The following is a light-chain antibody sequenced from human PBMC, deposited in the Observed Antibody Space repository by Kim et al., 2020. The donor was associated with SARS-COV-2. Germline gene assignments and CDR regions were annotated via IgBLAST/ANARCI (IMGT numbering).Light chain of an antibody. J-gene: IGKJ4*01. CDR2: GAS. V-gene: IGKV3-20*01. Sequence: EIVLTQSPGTLSLSPGEGATLSCRASQSVSNSQLAWYQQKPGQPPRLLVFGASTRATGIPDRFSGSGSGTDFTLTISRLESEDFAVYYCQQYGSSRPLTFGGGTKVEI. CDR1: QSVSNSQ. CDR3: QQYGSSRPLT.